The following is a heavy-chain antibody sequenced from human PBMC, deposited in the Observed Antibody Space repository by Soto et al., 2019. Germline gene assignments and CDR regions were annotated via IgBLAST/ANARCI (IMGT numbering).Heavy chain of an antibody. CDR2: ISSSSSYI. D-gene: IGHD5-18*01. CDR3: ARGATWIQLGGDY. Sequence: EVQLVESGGGLVKPGGSLRLSCAASGFTFSSYSMNWVRQAPGKGLEWVSSISSSSSYIYYADSVKGRFTISRDNAKNSLYLQMNSLRAEDTAVYYCARGATWIQLGGDYWGQGTLVTVSS. J-gene: IGHJ4*02. CDR1: GFTFSSYS. V-gene: IGHV3-21*01.